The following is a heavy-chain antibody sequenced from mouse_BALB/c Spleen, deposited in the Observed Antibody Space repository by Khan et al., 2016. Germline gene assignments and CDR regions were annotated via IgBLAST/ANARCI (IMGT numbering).Heavy chain of an antibody. CDR2: INTETGEP. Sequence: QIQLVQSGPELKKPGETVKISCKASGYTFTDYSMHWVKQAPGKGLKWMGWINTETGEPTYADDFKGRFAFSLETSASTAYLQINNLKNEDTATYFCARGYYVSGTWFAYWGQGTLVTVSA. D-gene: IGHD1-1*01. J-gene: IGHJ3*01. CDR1: GYTFTDYS. CDR3: ARGYYVSGTWFAY. V-gene: IGHV9-2-1*01.